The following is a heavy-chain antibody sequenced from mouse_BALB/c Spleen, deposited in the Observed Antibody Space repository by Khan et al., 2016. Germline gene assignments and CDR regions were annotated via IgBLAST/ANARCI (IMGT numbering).Heavy chain of an antibody. CDR2: ISYSGST. CDR3: ARGYYYGKGYFDY. CDR1: GYSITSDYA. D-gene: IGHD1-1*01. J-gene: IGHJ2*01. Sequence: EVQLQEPGPGLVKPSQSLSLTCTVTGYSITSDYAWNWIRQFPGNKLEWMGYISYSGSTSYNPSLKSRISITRDTSKNQFFLQLNSVTTEDTATYYCARGYYYGKGYFDYWGQGTTLTVSS. V-gene: IGHV3-2*02.